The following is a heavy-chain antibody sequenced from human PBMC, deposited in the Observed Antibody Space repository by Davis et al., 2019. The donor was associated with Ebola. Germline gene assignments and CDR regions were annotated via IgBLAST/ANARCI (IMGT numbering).Heavy chain of an antibody. CDR2: ISWNSGSI. J-gene: IGHJ6*02. CDR3: ARKLGAAAEGSYYHYYGMDV. D-gene: IGHD6-13*01. V-gene: IGHV3-9*01. Sequence: PGGSLRLSCAASGFTFDDYAMHWVRQAPGKGLEWVSGISWNSGSIGYADSVKGRFTISRDNAKNSLYLQMNSLRAEDTALYYCARKLGAAAEGSYYHYYGMDVWGQGTTVTVSS. CDR1: GFTFDDYA.